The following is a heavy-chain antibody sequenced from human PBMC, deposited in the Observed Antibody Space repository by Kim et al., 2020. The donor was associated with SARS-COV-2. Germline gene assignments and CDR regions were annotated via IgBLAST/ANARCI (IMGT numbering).Heavy chain of an antibody. J-gene: IGHJ6*02. V-gene: IGHV4-31*02. CDR3: ARGGEMATASYYYYYYGMDV. D-gene: IGHD5-18*01. Sequence: RVTISVDTSKNQFSLKLSSVTAADTAVYYCARGGEMATASYYYYYYGMDVWGQGTTVTVSS.